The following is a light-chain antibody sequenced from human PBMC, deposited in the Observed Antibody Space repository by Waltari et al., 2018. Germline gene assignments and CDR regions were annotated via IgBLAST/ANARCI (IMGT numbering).Light chain of an antibody. CDR2: EVS. Sequence: QSALTQPPSVSGSPGQSVTISCTGTSRDVGSYNRVSWYQQPPGTAPKLMIYEVSNRPSGVPDRFSGSKSGNTASLSISGLQAEDEADYYCSSYRSSSTWVFGGGTKLTVL. V-gene: IGLV2-18*02. CDR3: SSYRSSSTWV. J-gene: IGLJ3*02. CDR1: SRDVGSYNR.